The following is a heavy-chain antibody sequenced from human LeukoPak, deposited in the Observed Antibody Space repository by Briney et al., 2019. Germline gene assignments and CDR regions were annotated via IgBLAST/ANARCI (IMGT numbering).Heavy chain of an antibody. CDR3: ARYYYDSSGYYAFDY. D-gene: IGHD3-22*01. CDR2: IYYSGSA. CDR1: GGSISSSTYY. J-gene: IGHJ4*02. Sequence: SETLSLTCTVSGGSISSSTYYWGWIRQPPGKGLEWIGTIYYSGSAYYNPSLKSRVTISVDTSKNRFSLKVSSVTAADTAVYYCARYYYDSSGYYAFDYWGQGTLVTVSS. V-gene: IGHV4-39*07.